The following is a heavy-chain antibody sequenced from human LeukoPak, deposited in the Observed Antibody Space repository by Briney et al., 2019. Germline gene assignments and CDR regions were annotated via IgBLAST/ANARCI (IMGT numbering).Heavy chain of an antibody. J-gene: IGHJ5*02. D-gene: IGHD3-16*01. CDR3: ARDALSYDYSWGSYGHLGIDP. CDR2: INPSGGTT. V-gene: IGHV1-46*01. Sequence: GASVKVSCKASGYTFTRYYMHWVRQAPGQGLEWMGIINPSGGTTDYAQKFHGRIIVTRDTSTSTVYMELTSLTSEDAAVYYCARDALSYDYSWGSYGHLGIDPWGQGTLVTVSS. CDR1: GYTFTRYY.